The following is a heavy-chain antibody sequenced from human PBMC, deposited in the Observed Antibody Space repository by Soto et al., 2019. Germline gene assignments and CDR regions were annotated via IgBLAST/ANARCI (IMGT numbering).Heavy chain of an antibody. CDR2: IGGSDGST. CDR1: GFTFSNYA. CDR3: AKDRLGSVGGLYGP. V-gene: IGHV3-23*01. D-gene: IGHD3-16*01. Sequence: EVQLLESGGGLVQPGGSLRLSCAASGFTFSNYAMTWVRQAPGKGLEWVSCIGGSDGSTYYADSVKGRFTISRDNSKNPLHLQMNSLRVEDTAVYYCAKDRLGSVGGLYGPWGQGTLVTVSS. J-gene: IGHJ5*02.